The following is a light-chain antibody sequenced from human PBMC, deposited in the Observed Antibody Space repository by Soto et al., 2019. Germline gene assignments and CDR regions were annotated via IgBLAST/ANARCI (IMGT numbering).Light chain of an antibody. CDR2: EVS. V-gene: IGLV2-14*01. J-gene: IGLJ2*01. CDR3: SSYATSSTLT. CDR1: SSDVGGYNY. Sequence: QSVLTQPASVSGSPGQSITISCTGTSSDVGGYNYVSWYQQHPGKAPKVIIYEVSNRPSGVSNRFSGSRSGKTASLTISGLQAEDEADYYCSSYATSSTLTFGGGTQLTVL.